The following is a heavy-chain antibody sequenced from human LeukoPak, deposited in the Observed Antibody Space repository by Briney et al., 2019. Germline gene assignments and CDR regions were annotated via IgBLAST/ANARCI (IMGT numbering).Heavy chain of an antibody. D-gene: IGHD6-19*01. V-gene: IGHV4-34*01. CDR3: AGGIAVAAGYFDY. J-gene: IGHJ4*02. Sequence: SETLSLTCAVYGGSFSGYYWSWIRQPPGKGLEWIGEINHSGSTNYNPSLKSRVTISVDTSKNQFSLKLSSVTAADTAVYYCAGGIAVAAGYFDYWGQGTLVTVSS. CDR1: GGSFSGYY. CDR2: INHSGST.